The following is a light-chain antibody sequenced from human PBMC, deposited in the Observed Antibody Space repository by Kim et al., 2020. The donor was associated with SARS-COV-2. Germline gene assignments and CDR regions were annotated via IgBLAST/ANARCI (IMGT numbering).Light chain of an antibody. J-gene: IGLJ1*01. CDR3: CSYAGSYTYV. CDR1: SSDVGGYNY. Sequence: GRSLTISCTGTSSDVGGYNYVTCYQQHPGKAPKLMIYDVSKRPSGVPDRFSGSKSGNTASLTISGLQAEDEADYFCCSYAGSYTYVFGTGTKVTVL. CDR2: DVS. V-gene: IGLV2-11*01.